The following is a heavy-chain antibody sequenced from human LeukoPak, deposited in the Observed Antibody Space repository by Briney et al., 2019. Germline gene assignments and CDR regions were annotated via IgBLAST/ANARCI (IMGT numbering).Heavy chain of an antibody. V-gene: IGHV3-53*01. CDR2: IYSGGST. J-gene: IGHJ4*02. CDR1: GFIVSSNY. Sequence: GGSLRLPCAASGFIVSSNYMSRVRQAPGKGLEWVSVIYSGGSTYYADSVKGRFTISRDNSKNTLYLQMNSLRAEDTAVYYCARGSSGYYSFDYWGQGTLVTVSS. D-gene: IGHD3-22*01. CDR3: ARGSSGYYSFDY.